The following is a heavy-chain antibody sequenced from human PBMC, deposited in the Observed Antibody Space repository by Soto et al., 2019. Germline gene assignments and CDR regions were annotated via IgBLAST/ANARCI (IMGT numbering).Heavy chain of an antibody. CDR3: AKEFNSLLWFGDFFHMDV. CDR1: GYILDDYA. CDR2: ISWNSNRV. D-gene: IGHD3-10*01. Sequence: EAQLVESGGGVAQPGRSLRLSCEGSGYILDDYAMHWVRQSPGKGLEWVAWISWNSNRVADADYVKGRFSIYRENVLTALYLEMNRLRPEDTAWYYCAKEFNSLLWFGDFFHMDVWGKGATVPVS. J-gene: IGHJ6*03. V-gene: IGHV3-9*01.